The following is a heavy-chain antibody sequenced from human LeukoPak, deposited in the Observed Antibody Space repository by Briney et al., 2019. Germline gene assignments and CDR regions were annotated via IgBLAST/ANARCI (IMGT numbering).Heavy chain of an antibody. CDR1: GGTFGSYG. V-gene: IGHV1-69*05. CDR2: ITPMFGAP. D-gene: IGHD3-22*01. Sequence: ASVKVSCKASGGTFGSYGISWLRQAPGQGLEWMGGITPMFGAPKYAQKFQDRVAITTDVSTSTAYMELSSLRSEDTAVYYCAREITVIRGSRDAFNIWGQGTMVTVSS. CDR3: AREITVIRGSRDAFNI. J-gene: IGHJ3*02.